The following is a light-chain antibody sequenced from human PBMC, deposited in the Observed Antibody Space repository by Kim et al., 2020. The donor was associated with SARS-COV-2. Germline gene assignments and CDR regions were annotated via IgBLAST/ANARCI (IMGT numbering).Light chain of an antibody. CDR3: QQRGNWPLT. CDR2: DAS. CDR1: QSVSSY. J-gene: IGKJ4*01. V-gene: IGKV3-11*01. Sequence: LSPGERATLSCRASQSVSSYLAWYQQKPGQAPRLLIYDASNRATGIPARFSGSGSGTDFTLTIDSLEPEDFAVYYCQQRGNWPLTFGGGTKVDIK.